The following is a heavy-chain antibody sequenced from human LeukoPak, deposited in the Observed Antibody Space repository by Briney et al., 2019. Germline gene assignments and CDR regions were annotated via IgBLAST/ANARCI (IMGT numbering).Heavy chain of an antibody. Sequence: PGGSLRLSCAASGSTFSSYAMSWVRQAPGKGLEWVSAISGSGGSTYYADSVKGRFTISRDNSKNTLYLQMNSLRAEDTAVYYCTTDIVLMVYAGGYWGQGTLVTVSS. V-gene: IGHV3-23*01. CDR2: ISGSGGST. J-gene: IGHJ4*02. D-gene: IGHD2-8*01. CDR1: GSTFSSYA. CDR3: TTDIVLMVYAGGY.